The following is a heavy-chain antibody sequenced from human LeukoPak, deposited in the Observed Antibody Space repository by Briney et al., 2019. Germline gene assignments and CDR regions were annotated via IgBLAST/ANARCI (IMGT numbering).Heavy chain of an antibody. Sequence: GGALRLSCAASGFTFSSYDMNWVRQAPGKGLEWVSYISSSSRTIYYADSVKGRFTISRDNAKNSLYLQMNSLRAEDTAVYYCARDPAAYYYDSSGYRDYWGQGTLVTVSS. CDR2: ISSSSRTI. CDR1: GFTFSSYD. J-gene: IGHJ4*02. CDR3: ARDPAAYYYDSSGYRDY. D-gene: IGHD3-22*01. V-gene: IGHV3-48*01.